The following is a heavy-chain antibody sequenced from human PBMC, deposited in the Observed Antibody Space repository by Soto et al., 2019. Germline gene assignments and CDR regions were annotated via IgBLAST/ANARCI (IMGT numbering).Heavy chain of an antibody. CDR3: ARNRGWDTLDY. V-gene: IGHV3-7*01. CDR1: GFSFSSYW. CDR2: IKGDGSEK. D-gene: IGHD6-19*01. Sequence: EVQLVESGGGLVQPGGSLRLSCVASGFSFSSYWMKWVRQAPGKGLETVANIKGDGSEKTYVDSVKGRFTISRDNAKNSLYLEMDSLRAEDRAVYYCARNRGWDTLDYWGQGTLVTVSS. J-gene: IGHJ4*02.